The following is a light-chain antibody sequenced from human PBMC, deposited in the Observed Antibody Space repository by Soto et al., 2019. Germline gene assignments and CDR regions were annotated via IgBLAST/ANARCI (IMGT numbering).Light chain of an antibody. Sequence: QLVLTQSPSASASLGASVKLTCTLSSGHSNYAIAWHQQQSEQGPRYLMKLNSDGSHSKGDGIPHRFSGSSSGAERYLTISSLQSEDEADYYCRTWGSGIVVFGGGTKVTVL. J-gene: IGLJ2*01. V-gene: IGLV4-69*01. CDR3: RTWGSGIVV. CDR1: SGHSNYA. CDR2: LNSDGSH.